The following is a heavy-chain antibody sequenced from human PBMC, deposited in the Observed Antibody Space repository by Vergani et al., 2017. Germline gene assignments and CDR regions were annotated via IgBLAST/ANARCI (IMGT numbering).Heavy chain of an antibody. CDR2: INSDGSST. V-gene: IGHV3-74*01. D-gene: IGHD7-27*01. CDR1: GFTFSSYW. J-gene: IGHJ4*02. CDR3: ARVGVTGDLDY. Sequence: EVQLVESGGGLVQPGGSLRLSCAASGFTFSSYWMHWVRQAPGKGLVWVSCINSDGSSTSYADSVKGRFTISRDNAKNTQYLQMNSLRAEDTAVYYCARVGVTGDLDYWGQGTLVTVSS.